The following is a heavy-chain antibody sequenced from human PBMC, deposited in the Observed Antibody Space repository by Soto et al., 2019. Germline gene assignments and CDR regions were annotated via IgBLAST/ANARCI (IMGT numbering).Heavy chain of an antibody. CDR1: GFTFSSYA. CDR3: XKDRRLLEWLLFSLFDY. CDR2: ISGSGGST. D-gene: IGHD3-3*01. V-gene: IGHV3-23*01. J-gene: IGHJ4*02. Sequence: GGSLRLSCAASGFTFSSYAMSWVRQAPGKGLEWVSAISGSGGSTYYADSVKGRFTISRDNSKNTLYLQMNSLRAEVTAVYYCXKDRRLLEWLLFSLFDYWGQGILVTVSS.